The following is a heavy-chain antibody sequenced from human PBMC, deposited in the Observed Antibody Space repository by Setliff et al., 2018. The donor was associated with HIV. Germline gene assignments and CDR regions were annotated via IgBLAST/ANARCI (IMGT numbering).Heavy chain of an antibody. CDR3: ARDLSTHWSGYSLGY. V-gene: IGHV1-2*02. J-gene: IGHJ4*02. D-gene: IGHD3-3*01. Sequence: GPSVKVSCKASGYTFTDYYFHWVRQAPGQGLEWMGWINPKFGGTLYAQKFQGRVTMTRDMSISTVYVELSSLSSDDTAIYYCARDLSTHWSGYSLGYWGQGTLVTVSS. CDR2: INPKFGGT. CDR1: GYTFTDYY.